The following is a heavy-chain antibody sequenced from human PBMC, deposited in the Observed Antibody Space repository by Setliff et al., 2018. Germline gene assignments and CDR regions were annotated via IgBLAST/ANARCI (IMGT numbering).Heavy chain of an antibody. V-gene: IGHV4-38-2*01. CDR2: IFQSGNT. D-gene: IGHD3-10*01. CDR1: GSSVISDYY. Sequence: SETLSLTCAVSGSSVISDYYWVWIRQPPGRGLEWIGSIFQSGNTYYNPSLRSRVTISVDTSKNQFSLKVDSVTAADTAVYYCATLLANYGSGMDVWGQGTTVTVSS. CDR3: ATLLANYGSGMDV. J-gene: IGHJ6*02.